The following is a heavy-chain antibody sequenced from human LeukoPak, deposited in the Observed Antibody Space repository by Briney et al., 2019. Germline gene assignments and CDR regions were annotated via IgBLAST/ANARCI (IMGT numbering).Heavy chain of an antibody. CDR1: GGSISSSSYY. CDR3: ATSGGRFAQNDY. CDR2: VHYSGST. J-gene: IGHJ4*02. V-gene: IGHV4-39*01. Sequence: PSETLSLTCTVSGGSISSSSYYWGWIRQPPGKGLAWIGRVHYSGSTYYNPSLKSRVTISVDASKNQFSLKLNSVTAADTAVYYCATSGGRFAQNDYWGQGTLVTVSS. D-gene: IGHD1-26*01.